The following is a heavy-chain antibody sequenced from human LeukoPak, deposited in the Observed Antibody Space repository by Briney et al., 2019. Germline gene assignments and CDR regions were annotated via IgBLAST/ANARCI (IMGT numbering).Heavy chain of an antibody. D-gene: IGHD3-10*01. J-gene: IGHJ6*02. CDR1: GFTFSSYG. CDR2: ISYDGSNK. CDR3: AKDRMGITYYYGSGAYGMDV. V-gene: IGHV3-30*18. Sequence: PGGSLRLSYAASGFTFSSYGMHWVSQAPGKGLEWVAVISYDGSNKYYADSVKGRFTISRDNSKNTLYLQMNSLRAEDTAVYYCAKDRMGITYYYGSGAYGMDVWGQGTTVPVSS.